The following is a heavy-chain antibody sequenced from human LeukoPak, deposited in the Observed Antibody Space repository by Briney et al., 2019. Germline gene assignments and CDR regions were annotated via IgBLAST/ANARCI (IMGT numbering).Heavy chain of an antibody. CDR3: ARGWELRLGGWFDP. D-gene: IGHD1-26*01. Sequence: GRSLRLSCAASGFTFSSYAMHWVRQAPGKGLEWVAVISYDGGNKYYADSVKGRFTISRDNSKNTLYLQMNSLRAEDTAVYYCARGWELRLGGWFDPWGQGTLVTVSS. V-gene: IGHV3-30-3*01. CDR2: ISYDGGNK. J-gene: IGHJ5*02. CDR1: GFTFSSYA.